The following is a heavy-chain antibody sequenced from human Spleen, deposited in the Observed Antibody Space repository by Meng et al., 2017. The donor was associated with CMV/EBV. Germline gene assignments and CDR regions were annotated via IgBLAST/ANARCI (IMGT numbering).Heavy chain of an antibody. CDR3: ARPYYGSGSFEH. CDR2: ISPHGGGT. D-gene: IGHD3-10*01. J-gene: IGHJ4*02. CDR1: GGTFSRDA. V-gene: IGHV1-2*02. Sequence: CKASGGTFSRDAISWVRQAPGQGLEWMGWISPHGGGTKYSQRFQGRVTMTTDTSISTAYMELTRLRSDDTAIYYCARPYYGSGSFEHWGQGTLVTVSS.